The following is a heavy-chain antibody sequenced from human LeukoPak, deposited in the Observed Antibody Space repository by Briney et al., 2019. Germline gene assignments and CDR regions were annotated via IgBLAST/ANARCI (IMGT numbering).Heavy chain of an antibody. V-gene: IGHV3-23*01. CDR2: ISGSGGST. CDR3: AKDRGRYYDSSGYYWGYYFDS. D-gene: IGHD3-22*01. CDR1: GFTFDTYA. Sequence: PGGSLRLSCAASGFTFDTYAVNWVRQAPGKGLEWVSTISGSGGSTYYADSVKGRFTISRDNSKNTLYLQMSSLRAEDTAVYYCAKDRGRYYDSSGYYWGYYFDSWGQGTLVTVSS. J-gene: IGHJ4*02.